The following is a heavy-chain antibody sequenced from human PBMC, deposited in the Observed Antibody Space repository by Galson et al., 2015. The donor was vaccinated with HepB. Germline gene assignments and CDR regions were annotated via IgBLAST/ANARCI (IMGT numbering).Heavy chain of an antibody. J-gene: IGHJ4*02. V-gene: IGHV1-46*01. D-gene: IGHD1-1*01. CDR1: GSTFTSYY. CDR2: INPSGGST. CDR3: ARDLEPLGFVDY. Sequence: SVKVSCKASGSTFTSYYMHWVRQAPGQGLEWMGIINPSGGSTSYAQKFQGRVTMTRDTSTSTVYMELSSLRSEDTAVYYCARDLEPLGFVDYWGQGTLVTVSS.